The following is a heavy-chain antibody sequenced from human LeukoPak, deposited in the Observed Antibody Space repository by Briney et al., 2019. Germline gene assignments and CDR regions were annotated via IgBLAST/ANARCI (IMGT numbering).Heavy chain of an antibody. V-gene: IGHV1-18*01. Sequence: AASVKVSCKASGYTFINFGMGWVRQAPGQGLEWLGWISAYNGDTNYAQKFRGRVTMTTDTSTSTAYMEVRSLTSDDTAIYYCTRSGDGNWFDPWGQGTLVSVSS. CDR2: ISAYNGDT. J-gene: IGHJ5*02. CDR3: TRSGDGNWFDP. CDR1: GYTFINFG.